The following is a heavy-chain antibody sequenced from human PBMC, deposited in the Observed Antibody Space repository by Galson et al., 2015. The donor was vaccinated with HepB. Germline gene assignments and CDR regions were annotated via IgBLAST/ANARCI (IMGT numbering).Heavy chain of an antibody. CDR3: AREGGRDIVAKAGFDY. Sequence: ETLSLTCTASGGSISSSRYYWGWIRQPPGKGLEWIGSIYYSGSTYYNPSLKSRVTITVDTSKNQFSLKLSSVTAADTAVYYCAREGGRDIVAKAGFDYWGQGTLVTVSS. J-gene: IGHJ4*02. CDR1: GGSISSSRYY. D-gene: IGHD5-12*01. V-gene: IGHV4-39*07. CDR2: IYYSGST.